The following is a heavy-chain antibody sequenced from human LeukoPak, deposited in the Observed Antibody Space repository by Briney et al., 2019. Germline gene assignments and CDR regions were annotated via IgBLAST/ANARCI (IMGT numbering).Heavy chain of an antibody. V-gene: IGHV4-59*01. Sequence: ETLSLTCTVSGGSFVSYYGGWIGSPPGKGLEWIGYIYYSGSTNYNPSLKSRVTISVDTSKNQFSLKLSSVTAADTAVYYCASPRYYYYGMDVWGQGTTVTVSS. CDR1: GGSFVSYY. CDR3: ASPRYYYYGMDV. J-gene: IGHJ6*02. CDR2: IYYSGST.